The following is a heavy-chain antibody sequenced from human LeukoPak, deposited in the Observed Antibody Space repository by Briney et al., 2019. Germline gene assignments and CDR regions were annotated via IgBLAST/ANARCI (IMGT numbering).Heavy chain of an antibody. V-gene: IGHV4-59*02. Sequence: KPSETLSLTCTVSGGSVSSHFWSWIRQPPGKGLEWIGYIYNSGITNYNPSLKSRVTMSVDTSKNQFSLMLRSVTAADTAAYYCARDHLPAGAPGYYMDVWGKGTTVTVSS. CDR1: GGSVSSHF. J-gene: IGHJ6*03. CDR2: IYNSGIT. D-gene: IGHD4/OR15-4a*01. CDR3: ARDHLPAGAPGYYMDV.